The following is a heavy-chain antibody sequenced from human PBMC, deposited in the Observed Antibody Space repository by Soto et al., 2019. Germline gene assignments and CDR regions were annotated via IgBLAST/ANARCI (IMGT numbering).Heavy chain of an antibody. CDR2: IYYSGST. CDR1: GGSISSYY. V-gene: IGHV4-59*01. D-gene: IGHD1-26*01. CDR3: ARAGAHKWDLLHY. Sequence: QVHLQESGPGLVKPSETLSLTCTVSGGSISSYYWAWIRQPPGKGLEWIGYIYYSGSTNYSPSLKSRVTISVDTSKNQFSLNLNSVTAADTAVYYCARAGAHKWDLLHYWGQGTLVTV. J-gene: IGHJ4*02.